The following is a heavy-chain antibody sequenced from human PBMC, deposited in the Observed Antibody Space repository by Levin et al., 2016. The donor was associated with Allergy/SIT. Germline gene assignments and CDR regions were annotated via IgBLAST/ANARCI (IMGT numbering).Heavy chain of an antibody. V-gene: IGHV5-51*01. CDR2: IYPGDSDT. D-gene: IGHD5-18*01. Sequence: VRQMPGKGLEWMGIIYPGDSDTRYSPSFQGQVTISADKSISTAYLQWSSLKASDTAMYYCARQELDTAMGADYWGQGTLVTVSS. J-gene: IGHJ4*02. CDR3: ARQELDTAMGADY.